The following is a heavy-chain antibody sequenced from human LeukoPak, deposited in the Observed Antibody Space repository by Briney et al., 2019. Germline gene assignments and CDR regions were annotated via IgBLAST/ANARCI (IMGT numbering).Heavy chain of an antibody. CDR1: GGSFSGYY. D-gene: IGHD3-22*01. V-gene: IGHV4-34*01. CDR2: INHSGST. J-gene: IGHJ4*02. Sequence: SETLSLTCAVYGGSFSGYYWSWIRQPPGKGLEWIGEINHSGSTNYNPSLKSRVTISVDTSKNQFSLKLSSVTAADTAVYYCARLPGRYYYDSSGYYARDYWGQGTLVTVSS. CDR3: ARLPGRYYYDSSGYYARDY.